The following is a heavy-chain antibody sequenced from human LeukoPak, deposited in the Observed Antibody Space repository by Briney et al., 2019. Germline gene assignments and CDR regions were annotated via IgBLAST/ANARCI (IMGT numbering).Heavy chain of an antibody. D-gene: IGHD6-19*01. CDR2: IGAGGTFT. J-gene: IGHJ6*02. V-gene: IGHV3-23*01. CDR1: GFTFSSYA. Sequence: GGSLRLSCTASGFTFSSYAMNWVRQAPGKGLEWVSGIGAGGTFTYYADSVKGRFTISRDNAKNTLYLQMNTLGAEDTALYYCVRGSTDWNGMDVWGQGTTVTVSS. CDR3: VRGSTDWNGMDV.